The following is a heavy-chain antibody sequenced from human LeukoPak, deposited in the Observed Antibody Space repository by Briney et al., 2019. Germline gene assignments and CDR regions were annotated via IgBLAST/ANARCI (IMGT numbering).Heavy chain of an antibody. V-gene: IGHV3-21*01. CDR3: ARKGAGTSASHFDY. Sequence: GGSLRLSCAASGFTFSTYSMNWGRPAPEKGLEWVSSISSSSTYIHYADAVKGRFTISRDNAKNSLYLQMNSLRAEDTAVYYCARKGAGTSASHFDYWGQGTLVTVSS. CDR2: ISSSSTYI. CDR1: GFTFSTYS. J-gene: IGHJ4*02. D-gene: IGHD6-19*01.